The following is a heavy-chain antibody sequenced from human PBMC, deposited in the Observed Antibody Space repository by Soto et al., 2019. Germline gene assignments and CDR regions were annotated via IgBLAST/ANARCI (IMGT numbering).Heavy chain of an antibody. CDR3: AKDRSITMVRGVTGYYYGMDV. Sequence: GGSLRLFCAASGFTFSSYAMSWVRQAPGKGLEWVSAISGSGGSTYYADSVKGRFTISRDNSKNTLYLQMNGLRAEDTAVYYCAKDRSITMVRGVTGYYYGMDVWGKGTTVTVCS. V-gene: IGHV3-23*01. D-gene: IGHD3-10*01. J-gene: IGHJ6*04. CDR2: ISGSGGST. CDR1: GFTFSSYA.